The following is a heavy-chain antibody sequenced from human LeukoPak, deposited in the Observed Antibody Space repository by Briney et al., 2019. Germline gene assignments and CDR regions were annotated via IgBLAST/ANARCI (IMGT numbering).Heavy chain of an antibody. J-gene: IGHJ4*02. D-gene: IGHD3-10*01. CDR3: ARDGRFGELSDY. CDR2: ISGYNDNT. CDR1: GYTFTSYG. Sequence: ASVKVSCKASGYTFTSYGISWVRQAPGQGLEWMGWISGYNDNTNYAQKLQGRVTMTTDTSTSTAYMEVRSLRSDDTAVDYCARDGRFGELSDYWGQGTLVTVSP. V-gene: IGHV1-18*01.